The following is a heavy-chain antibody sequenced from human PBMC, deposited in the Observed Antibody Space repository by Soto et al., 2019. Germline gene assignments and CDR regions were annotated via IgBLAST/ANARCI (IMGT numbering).Heavy chain of an antibody. CDR1: GFTFSSYA. Sequence: GGSLRLSCAASGFTFSSYAMSWVRQAPGKGLEWVSAISGSGGSTYYADSVKGRFTISRDNSKNTLYLQMNSLRAEDTAVYYCAKKSRRDYDILTGDYDGMDVWGQGTTVTVSS. V-gene: IGHV3-23*01. J-gene: IGHJ6*02. CDR2: ISGSGGST. D-gene: IGHD3-9*01. CDR3: AKKSRRDYDILTGDYDGMDV.